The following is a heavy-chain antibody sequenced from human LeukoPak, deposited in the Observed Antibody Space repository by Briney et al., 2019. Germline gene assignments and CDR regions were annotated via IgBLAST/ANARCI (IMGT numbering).Heavy chain of an antibody. CDR1: GGSFSGYY. Sequence: LSLTCAVYGGSFSGYYWSWIRQAPGKGLEWVSYISSSGSTIYYADSVKGRFTISRDNAKNSLYLQMNSLRAEDTAVYYCARDYTYYYDSSGYSPWGQGTLVTVSS. D-gene: IGHD3-22*01. J-gene: IGHJ5*02. V-gene: IGHV3-11*01. CDR2: ISSSGSTI. CDR3: ARDYTYYYDSSGYSP.